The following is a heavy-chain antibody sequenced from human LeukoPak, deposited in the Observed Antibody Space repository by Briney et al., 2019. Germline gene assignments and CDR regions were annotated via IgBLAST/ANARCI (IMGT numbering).Heavy chain of an antibody. CDR3: ARIRKAGYSYGSYYYYGMDV. V-gene: IGHV3-7*04. CDR1: GFTFSSHW. CDR2: IKQDGTEK. D-gene: IGHD5-18*01. J-gene: IGHJ6*02. Sequence: GGSLRLSCAASGFTFSSHWMSWVRQAPGKGLEWVANIKQDGTEKYYVDSVKGRFTISRDNAKNSLYLQMNSLRAEDTAVYYCARIRKAGYSYGSYYYYGMDVWGQGTTVTVSS.